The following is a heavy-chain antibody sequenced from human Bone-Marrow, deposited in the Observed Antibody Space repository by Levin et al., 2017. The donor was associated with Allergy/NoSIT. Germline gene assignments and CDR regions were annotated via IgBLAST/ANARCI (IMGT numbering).Heavy chain of an antibody. CDR1: GSSFSGTTMC. CDR2: IDWDDDK. D-gene: IGHD1-26*01. V-gene: IGHV2-70*20. J-gene: IGHJ4*02. Sequence: ESGPTLVKPTQTLTLTYTLSGSSFSGTTMCVSWVRQPPGKALEWLASIDWDDDKYYSTSLKTRRTISKDTSKNQVVLTMTNMEAVDTATYYCARGGNYWEYYFDYWGQGTLVTVSS. CDR3: ARGGNYWEYYFDY.